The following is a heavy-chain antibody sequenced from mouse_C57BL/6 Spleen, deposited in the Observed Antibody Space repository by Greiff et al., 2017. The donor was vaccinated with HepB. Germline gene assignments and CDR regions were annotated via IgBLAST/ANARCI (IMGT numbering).Heavy chain of an antibody. CDR1: GYTFTDYY. Sequence: VQLQQSGPELVKPGASVKISCKASGYTFTDYYMNWVKQSHGKSLEWIGDINPNNGGTSYNQKFKGKATLTVDKSSSTAYMELRSLTSEDSAVYYCARYYGRGWGQGTTLTVSS. CDR3: ARYYGRG. D-gene: IGHD1-1*01. J-gene: IGHJ2*01. V-gene: IGHV1-26*01. CDR2: INPNNGGT.